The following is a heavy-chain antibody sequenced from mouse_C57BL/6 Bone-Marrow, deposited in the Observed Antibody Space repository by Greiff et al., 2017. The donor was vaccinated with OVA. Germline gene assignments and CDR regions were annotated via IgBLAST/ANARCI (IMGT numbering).Heavy chain of an antibody. J-gene: IGHJ4*01. Sequence: VQLQQSGPELVKPGASVKISCKASGYAFSSSWMNWVKQRPGKGLEWIGRIYPGDGDTNYNGKFKGKATLTADKSSSTAYMQLSSLTSEDSAVYFCARLGFITTVVEDYYYAMDYWGQGTSVTVSS. CDR3: ARLGFITTVVEDYYYAMDY. CDR2: IYPGDGDT. V-gene: IGHV1-82*01. D-gene: IGHD1-1*01. CDR1: GYAFSSSW.